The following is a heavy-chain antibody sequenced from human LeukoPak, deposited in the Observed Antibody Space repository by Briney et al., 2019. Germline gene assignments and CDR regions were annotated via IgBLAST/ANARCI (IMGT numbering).Heavy chain of an antibody. V-gene: IGHV3-74*01. CDR2: INSDGSST. CDR3: ARAQYSSAWYTYYYMDV. Sequence: GGSLRLSCAASGFTFSSYWMHWVRQAPGKGLVWVSRINSDGSSTSYADSVKGRFTISRDNAKNSLYLQMHSLRAEDTGVYYCARAQYSSAWYTYYYMDVWGKGTTVTISS. D-gene: IGHD6-13*01. CDR1: GFTFSSYW. J-gene: IGHJ6*03.